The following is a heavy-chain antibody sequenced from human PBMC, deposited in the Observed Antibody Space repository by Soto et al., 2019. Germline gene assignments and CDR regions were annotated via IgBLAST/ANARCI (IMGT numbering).Heavy chain of an antibody. D-gene: IGHD2-21*02. CDR1: GDSISVGGYY. CDR3: AKDPSPQPTAVVTPGWFDP. CDR2: IYYTGTT. Sequence: QVQLQESGPGLVEPSQTLSLTCTVSGDSISVGGYYWSWIRQRPGKGLEWLGYIYYTGTTYYNPSLKSRLTISVDTSRNQFSRKLRSLTAADTAVYYCAKDPSPQPTAVVTPGWFDPWGQGTLVTVSS. J-gene: IGHJ5*02. V-gene: IGHV4-31*03.